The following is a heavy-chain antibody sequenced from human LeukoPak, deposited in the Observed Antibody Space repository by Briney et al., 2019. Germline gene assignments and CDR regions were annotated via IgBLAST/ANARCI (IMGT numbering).Heavy chain of an antibody. CDR1: GYPFTDQF. J-gene: IGHJ4*02. Sequence: VASVKVSCKASGYPFTDQFINWVRQAPGRGLEWMGWINPNSGDTNYEQRFQGRVTMTRDTSISTAYMDLTRLASDDTAVYYCARGELLVDYWGQGTLVTVSS. CDR2: INPNSGDT. CDR3: ARGELLVDY. D-gene: IGHD3-10*01. V-gene: IGHV1-2*02.